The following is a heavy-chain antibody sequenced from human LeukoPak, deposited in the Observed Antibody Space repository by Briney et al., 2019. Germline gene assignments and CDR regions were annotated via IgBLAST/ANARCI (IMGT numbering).Heavy chain of an antibody. CDR2: INHSGST. Sequence: SETLSLTCTVSGGSISSYYWSWIRQPPGKGLEWIGEINHSGSTNYNPSLKSRVTISVDTSKNQFSLKLSSVTAADTAVYYCARVRGLQYSWFDPWGQGTLITVSS. D-gene: IGHD4-11*01. J-gene: IGHJ5*02. V-gene: IGHV4-34*01. CDR3: ARVRGLQYSWFDP. CDR1: GGSISSYY.